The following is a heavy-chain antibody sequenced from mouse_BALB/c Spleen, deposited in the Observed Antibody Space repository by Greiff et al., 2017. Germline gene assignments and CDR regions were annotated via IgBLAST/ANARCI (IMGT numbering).Heavy chain of an antibody. J-gene: IGHJ1*01. CDR2: ISSGGST. CDR1: GFTFSSYA. D-gene: IGHD2-14*01. V-gene: IGHV5-6-5*01. CDR3: ARDYRYDEGDFDV. Sequence: EVQLVESGGGLVKPGGSLKLSCAASGFTFSSYAMSWVRQTPEKRLEWVASISSGGSTYYPDSVKGRFTISRDNARNILYLQMSSLRSEDTAMYYCARDYRYDEGDFDVWGAGTTVTVSS.